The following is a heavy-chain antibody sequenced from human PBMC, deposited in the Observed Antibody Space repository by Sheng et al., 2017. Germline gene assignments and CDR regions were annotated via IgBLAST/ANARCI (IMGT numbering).Heavy chain of an antibody. CDR3: ARTPRRRISDILTGYYTN. J-gene: IGHJ4*02. CDR1: GGTSSSYA. Sequence: QVQLVQSGAEVKKPGSSVKVSCKASGGTSSSYAISWVRQAPGQGLEWMGGIIPIFGTANYAQKFQGRVTITADESTSTAYMELSSLRSEDTAVYYCARTPRRRISDILTGYYTNWGQGTLVTVSS. D-gene: IGHD3-9*01. CDR2: IIPIFGTA. V-gene: IGHV1-69*13.